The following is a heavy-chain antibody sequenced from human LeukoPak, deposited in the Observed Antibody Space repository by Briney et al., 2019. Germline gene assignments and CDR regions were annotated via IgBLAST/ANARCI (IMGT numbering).Heavy chain of an antibody. V-gene: IGHV3-15*01. D-gene: IGHD6-6*01. CDR2: IKSKSDGGTT. J-gene: IGHJ4*02. CDR3: STRTLYSSSSVFDY. CDR1: GFTFTNAW. Sequence: PGGSLRLSCAASGFTFTNAWMSWVRQAPGKGLEWVGRIKSKSDGGTTDFIAPVKGRFTISRDDSKNTLYLQMNSLKTEDTAVYYCSTRTLYSSSSVFDYWGQGTLVTVSS.